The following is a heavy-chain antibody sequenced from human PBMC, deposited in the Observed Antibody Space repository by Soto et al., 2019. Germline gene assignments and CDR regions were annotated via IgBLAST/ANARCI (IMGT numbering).Heavy chain of an antibody. D-gene: IGHD3-22*01. CDR1: GFTFSSYG. V-gene: IGHV3-33*01. J-gene: IGHJ4*02. Sequence: GGSLRLSCAASGFTFSSYGMHWVRQAPGKGLEWVAVIWYDGSNKYYADSVKGRFTISRDNSKNTLYLQMNSLRAEDTAVYYRQSGYYYASSGYYSYWGQGTLVTVSS. CDR3: QSGYYYASSGYYSY. CDR2: IWYDGSNK.